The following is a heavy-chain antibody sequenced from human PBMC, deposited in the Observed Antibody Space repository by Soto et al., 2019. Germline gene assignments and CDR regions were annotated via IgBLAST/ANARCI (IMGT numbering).Heavy chain of an antibody. CDR1: GFLFTDYY. Sequence: VGSLRLSCTASGFLFTDYYMSWIRQPPGKGLEWLAYIDGSSDYTNSADSVKGRFTISRDNAKNSVFLQMNNLRADDTAVYYCARDLRFSSTNYFDFWGRGTLVTVSS. V-gene: IGHV3-11*06. CDR2: IDGSSDYT. J-gene: IGHJ4*02. CDR3: ARDLRFSSTNYFDF. D-gene: IGHD2-8*01.